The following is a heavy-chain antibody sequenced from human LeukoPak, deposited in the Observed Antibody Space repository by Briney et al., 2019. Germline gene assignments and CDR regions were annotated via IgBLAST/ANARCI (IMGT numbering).Heavy chain of an antibody. CDR1: GGSISSSSYY. V-gene: IGHV4-39*01. Sequence: PSETLSLTCTVSGGSISSSSYYWGWIRQPPGKGLEWIGSTHYSGNTYYNPSLKSRVTISVDTSKNQFSLKLGSVTAADTAVYYCARTYYDSSDIYAFDIWGQGTMVTVSS. J-gene: IGHJ3*02. CDR2: THYSGNT. D-gene: IGHD3-22*01. CDR3: ARTYYDSSDIYAFDI.